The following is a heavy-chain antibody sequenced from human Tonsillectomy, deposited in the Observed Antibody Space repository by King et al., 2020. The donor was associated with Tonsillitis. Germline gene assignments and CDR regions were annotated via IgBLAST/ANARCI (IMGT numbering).Heavy chain of an antibody. V-gene: IGHV3-9*01. D-gene: IGHD1-20*01. CDR3: AKARRYNWNDRRSAFDI. Sequence: VQLVESGGGLVQPGRSLRLSCAASGFTFDDYAMHWVRQAPGKGLEWVSGISWNSGSIGYADSVKGRFTISRDNAKNSLYLQMNSLRAEDTALYYCAKARRYNWNDRRSAFDIWGQGTMVTVSS. CDR1: GFTFDDYA. J-gene: IGHJ3*02. CDR2: ISWNSGSI.